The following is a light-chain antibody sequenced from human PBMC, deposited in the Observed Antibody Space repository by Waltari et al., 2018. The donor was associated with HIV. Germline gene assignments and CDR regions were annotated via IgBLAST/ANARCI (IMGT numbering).Light chain of an antibody. CDR2: WAS. CDR1: QSVLYSSNNKNY. CDR3: QQYYGSPYT. V-gene: IGKV4-1*01. J-gene: IGKJ2*01. Sequence: RATINCKSSQSVLYSSNNKNYLAWYQQKPGQPPKLLIFWASTRESGVPDRFSGSGSGTDFTLTISSLQAEDVAVYYCQQYYGSPYTFGQGTKLE.